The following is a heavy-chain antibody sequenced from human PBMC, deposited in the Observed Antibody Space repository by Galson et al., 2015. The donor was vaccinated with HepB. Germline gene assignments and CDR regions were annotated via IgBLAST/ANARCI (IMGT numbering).Heavy chain of an antibody. CDR2: IWPDDSDT. CDR3: ARQPRGRNGYKYDDY. V-gene: IGHV5-51*01. J-gene: IGHJ4*02. D-gene: IGHD5-24*01. Sequence: QSGAEVKKPGDFLKISCKGFGFSFTSYWIAWVRQMPGRGLEWMGIIWPDDSDTRYSPSFRGQVTISADKSISTAYLQWSNLKASDTAMYYCARQPRGRNGYKYDDYWGQGTLVTVTS. CDR1: GFSFTSYW.